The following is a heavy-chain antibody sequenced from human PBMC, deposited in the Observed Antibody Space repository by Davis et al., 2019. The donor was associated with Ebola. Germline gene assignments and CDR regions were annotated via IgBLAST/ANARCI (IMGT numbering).Heavy chain of an antibody. CDR3: AKARKWLRLGDSIYYYYYMDV. V-gene: IGHV3-23*01. CDR1: GFTFSSYA. Sequence: GESLKISCAASGFTFSSYAMSWVRQAPGKGLEWVSAISGSGGSTYYADSVKGRFTISRDNSKNTLYLQMNSLRAEDTAVYYGAKARKWLRLGDSIYYYYYMDVWGKGTTVTVSS. J-gene: IGHJ6*03. CDR2: ISGSGGST. D-gene: IGHD5-12*01.